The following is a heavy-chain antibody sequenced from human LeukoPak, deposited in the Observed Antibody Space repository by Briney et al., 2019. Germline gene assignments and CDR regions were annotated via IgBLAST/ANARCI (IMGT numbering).Heavy chain of an antibody. CDR3: ARDMYYCDSSGFRRWFDP. CDR1: GGSISSGGYS. V-gene: IGHV4-30-2*01. D-gene: IGHD3-22*01. J-gene: IGHJ5*02. Sequence: SETLSLTCAVSGGSISSGGYSWSWIRQPPGKGLEWIGYIYHSGSTYYNPSLKSRVTISVDRSKNQFSLKLSSVTAADTAVYYCARDMYYCDSSGFRRWFDPWGQGTLVTVSS. CDR2: IYHSGST.